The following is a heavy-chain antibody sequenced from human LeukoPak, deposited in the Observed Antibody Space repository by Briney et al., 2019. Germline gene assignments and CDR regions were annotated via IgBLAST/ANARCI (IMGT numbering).Heavy chain of an antibody. CDR2: ITTYNGNT. J-gene: IGHJ4*02. CDR1: GYTFTSYP. CDR3: ARGYDYGDYVGDFDY. D-gene: IGHD4-17*01. V-gene: IGHV1-18*01. Sequence: ASVKVSCKASGYTFTSYPISWVRQAPGQGLEWMGWITTYNGNTKYAQKLQGRVPMTTDTSTSTVYMDLRGLRSDDTAVYYCARGYDYGDYVGDFDYWGQGTLVTVSS.